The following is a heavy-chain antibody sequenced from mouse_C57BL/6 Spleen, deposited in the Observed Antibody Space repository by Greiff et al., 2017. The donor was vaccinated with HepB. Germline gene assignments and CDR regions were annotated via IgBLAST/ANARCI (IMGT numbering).Heavy chain of an antibody. Sequence: VQLQQSGPELVKPGASVKISCKASGYTFTDYYMNWVKQSHGKSLEWIGDISPNNGGTRYNQKFKGKATLTVDQSSSTAYMELRSLTSEDSAVYYCARRAYYYGSSYVWDYWGQGTSVTVSS. V-gene: IGHV1-26*01. CDR3: ARRAYYYGSSYVWDY. CDR1: GYTFTDYY. CDR2: ISPNNGGT. J-gene: IGHJ4*01. D-gene: IGHD1-1*01.